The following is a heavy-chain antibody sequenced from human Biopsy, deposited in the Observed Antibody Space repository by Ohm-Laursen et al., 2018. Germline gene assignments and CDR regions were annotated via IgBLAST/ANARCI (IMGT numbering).Heavy chain of an antibody. CDR3: ASRPNCGGDCSSGFDY. J-gene: IGHJ4*02. D-gene: IGHD2-21*02. CDR2: IVVGGGNT. V-gene: IGHV1-58*02. Sequence: SVKVSCKASGFTFNRSAMQWVRQARGQRLEWIGWIVVGGGNTNYAQKFQKRVTITRDMSTSTAYMELSSLRSEDTAVYYCASRPNCGGDCSSGFDYWGQGTLVTVSS. CDR1: GFTFNRSA.